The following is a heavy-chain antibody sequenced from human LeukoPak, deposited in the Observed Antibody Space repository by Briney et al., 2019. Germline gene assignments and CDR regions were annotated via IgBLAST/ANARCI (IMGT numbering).Heavy chain of an antibody. D-gene: IGHD6-13*01. CDR2: INSDGSST. V-gene: IGHV3-74*01. CDR1: GFTFSNYW. CDR3: ARQYRVAAPADY. J-gene: IGHJ4*02. Sequence: GGSLRLSCAASGFTFSNYWMHWVRQAPGKGLVWLSRINSDGSSTSYADSVKGRFTISRDNAKNTLYVQMNSLRDEDTAVYYCARQYRVAAPADYWGQGTLVTVSS.